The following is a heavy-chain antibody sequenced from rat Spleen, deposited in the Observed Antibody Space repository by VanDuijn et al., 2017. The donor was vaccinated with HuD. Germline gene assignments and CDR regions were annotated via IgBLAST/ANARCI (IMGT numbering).Heavy chain of an antibody. CDR3: ARSDGTHYYLPFIY. J-gene: IGHJ3*01. D-gene: IGHD1-12*02. CDR2: ISYSGST. Sequence: EVQLQESGPGLVKPSQSLSLTCSVTGYSITSNYWGWIRKFPGNKMEWIGHISYSGSTSYNPSLKSRISITRDTSKNHFFLQLNSVTTEDTATYYCARSDGTHYYLPFIYWGQGTLVTVSS. CDR1: GYSITSNY. V-gene: IGHV3-1*01.